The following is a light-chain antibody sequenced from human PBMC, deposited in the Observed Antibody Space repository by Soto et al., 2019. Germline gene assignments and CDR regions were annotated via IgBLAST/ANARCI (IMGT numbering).Light chain of an antibody. J-gene: IGKJ2*01. CDR1: QNINTW. CDR3: HQYYGYPYT. Sequence: IQSSQSPSTLSASVSDRITITCRASQNINTWLAWYQQKPGRAPKVLIYDASSLESGVPSRISGSGSGTEFILTISSLQLDDFATYYCHQYYGYPYTFGQGTKVDIK. V-gene: IGKV1-5*01. CDR2: DAS.